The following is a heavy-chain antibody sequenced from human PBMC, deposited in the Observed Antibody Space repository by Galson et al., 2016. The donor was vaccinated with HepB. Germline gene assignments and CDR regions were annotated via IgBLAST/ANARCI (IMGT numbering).Heavy chain of an antibody. CDR2: IIPIFGTT. J-gene: IGHJ5*02. Sequence: SVKVSCKASGGTFSSYAISWVRQAPGQGLEWMGGIIPIFGTTNYAQKFQGRVTITADKSTSTAYMELTSLRSEDTAVYYCTRDLSSGTPGPWGQGTLVTVS. V-gene: IGHV1-69*06. CDR1: GGTFSSYA. CDR3: TRDLSSGTPGP. D-gene: IGHD1-7*01.